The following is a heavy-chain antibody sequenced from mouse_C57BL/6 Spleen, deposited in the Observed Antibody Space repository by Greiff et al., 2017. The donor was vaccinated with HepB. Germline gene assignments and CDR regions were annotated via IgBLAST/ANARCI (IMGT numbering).Heavy chain of an antibody. V-gene: IGHV1-64*01. Sequence: VQLQQPGAELVKPGASVKLSCKASGYTFTSYWMHWVKQRPGQGLEWIGMIHPNSGSTNYNEKFKSKATLTVDKSSSTAYMQLSSLTSEDSAVYCCARAYYGSCEGYWGQGTTLTVSS. CDR3: ARAYYGSCEGY. CDR2: IHPNSGST. CDR1: GYTFTSYW. J-gene: IGHJ2*01. D-gene: IGHD2-10*01.